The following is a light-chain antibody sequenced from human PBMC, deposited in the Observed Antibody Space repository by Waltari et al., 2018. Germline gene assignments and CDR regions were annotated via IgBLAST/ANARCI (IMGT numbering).Light chain of an antibody. V-gene: IGKV3-11*01. CDR3: LQRTSWPLT. Sequence: EIVLTQSPATLSLSPGERATLSCRASQSVSSHLDWFQQKPCQAPRLLIYGASNRATGIPARFSGSGSGTDFTLSISSLEPEDFVVYYCLQRTSWPLTFGGGTKVEIK. CDR2: GAS. CDR1: QSVSSH. J-gene: IGKJ4*01.